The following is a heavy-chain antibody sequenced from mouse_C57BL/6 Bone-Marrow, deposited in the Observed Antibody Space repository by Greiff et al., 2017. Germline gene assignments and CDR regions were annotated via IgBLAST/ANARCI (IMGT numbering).Heavy chain of an antibody. J-gene: IGHJ1*03. V-gene: IGHV2-2*01. CDR2: IWSGGST. D-gene: IGHD2-3*01. CDR1: GFSLTSYG. Sequence: QVQLKESGPGLVQPSQSLSITCTVSGFSLTSYGVHWVRQSPGKGLEWLGVIWSGGSTDYNAAFISRLSISKDNSKSQVFFKMNSLQADDTAIYYSATKAGYDGYYEWYFDVWGTGTTVTVSA. CDR3: ATKAGYDGYYEWYFDV.